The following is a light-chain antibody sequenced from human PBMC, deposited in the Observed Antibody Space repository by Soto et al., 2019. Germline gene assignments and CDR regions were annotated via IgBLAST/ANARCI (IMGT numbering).Light chain of an antibody. CDR1: QSLVHGDGNTY. Sequence: EIVMTQSPLSSPVTLGQPASISCRSPQSLVHGDGNTYLSWLQQRPGQPQRLLIYNISNRFSGVPDRFSGSGAVTDFTLKISRVEAEDVGVYYCMQSTQFPHTFGQGTKLEIK. CDR2: NIS. J-gene: IGKJ2*01. CDR3: MQSTQFPHT. V-gene: IGKV2-24*01.